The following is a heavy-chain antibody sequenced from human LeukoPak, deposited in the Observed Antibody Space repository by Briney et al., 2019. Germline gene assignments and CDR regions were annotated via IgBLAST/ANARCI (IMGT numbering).Heavy chain of an antibody. Sequence: GRSLRLSCTASGFTFGDYAMSWVRQAPGKGLEWVSYISSSSSTIYYADSVKGRFTISRDNAKNSLYLQMNSLRDEDTAVYYCARDRTYSSGLGFDYWGQGTLVTVSS. CDR3: ARDRTYSSGLGFDY. CDR2: ISSSSSTI. V-gene: IGHV3-48*02. D-gene: IGHD3-22*01. CDR1: GFTFGDYA. J-gene: IGHJ4*02.